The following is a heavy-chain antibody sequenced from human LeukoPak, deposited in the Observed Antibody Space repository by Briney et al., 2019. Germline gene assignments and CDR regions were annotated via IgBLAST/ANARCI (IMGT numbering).Heavy chain of an antibody. D-gene: IGHD6-19*01. Sequence: SGGSLRLSCAASGFTFSSYAMSWVRQAPGKGLEWVSAISGSGGSTYYADSVKGRFTISRDNSKNTLYLQMNSLRAEDTAVYYCAKDGVAGIYYFVYWGQGTLVTVSS. CDR1: GFTFSSYA. CDR2: ISGSGGST. V-gene: IGHV3-23*01. CDR3: AKDGVAGIYYFVY. J-gene: IGHJ4*02.